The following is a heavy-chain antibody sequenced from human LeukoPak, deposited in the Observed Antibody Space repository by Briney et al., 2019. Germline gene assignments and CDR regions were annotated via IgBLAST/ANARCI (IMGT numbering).Heavy chain of an antibody. CDR1: GFTFSSYA. CDR2: ISYDGSNK. V-gene: IGHV3-30-3*01. D-gene: IGHD6-6*01. J-gene: IGHJ4*02. Sequence: GGSLRLSCAASGFTFSSYAMHWVRQAPGKGLEWVAVISYDGSNKYYADSVKGRFTISRDNSKNTLYLQMNSLRAEDTAVYYCARVKWQLQGGYYFDYWGQGTLVTVSS. CDR3: ARVKWQLQGGYYFDY.